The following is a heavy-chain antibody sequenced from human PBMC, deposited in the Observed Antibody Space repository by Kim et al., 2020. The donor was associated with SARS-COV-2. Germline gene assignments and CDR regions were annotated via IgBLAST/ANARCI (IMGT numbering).Heavy chain of an antibody. J-gene: IGHJ4*02. V-gene: IGHV4-59*01. Sequence: SEPLSLTCIVSSDSFSAYYWSWIRQIPGKRLEWIGYIFYSGGTNYNPSLKSRATISWDTSRNQFSLDLTSVTQADTAVYYCARSEGRASWHQFDYWGQG. CDR1: SDSFSAYY. CDR2: IFYSGGT. CDR3: ARSEGRASWHQFDY.